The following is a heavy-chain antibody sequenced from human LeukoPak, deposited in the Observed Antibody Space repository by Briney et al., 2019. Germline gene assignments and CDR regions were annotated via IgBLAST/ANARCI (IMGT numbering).Heavy chain of an antibody. CDR1: GGSITSTNW. D-gene: IGHD2-8*01. CDR2: VSLSGPT. CDR3: SRENGAFSPFGY. J-gene: IGHJ4*02. V-gene: IGHV4-4*02. Sequence: SETLSLTCGVSGGSITSTNWWSWVRQPPGQGLEWIGEVSLSGPTNYNPSLSSRVIMALDTSKNHLSLHLTSVTAADTAVYYCSRENGAFSPFGYWGQGYLVTVLS.